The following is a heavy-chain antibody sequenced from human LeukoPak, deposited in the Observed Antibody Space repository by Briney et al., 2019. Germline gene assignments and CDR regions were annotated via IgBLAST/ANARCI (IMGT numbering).Heavy chain of an antibody. D-gene: IGHD6-13*01. CDR2: ISSSSSYI. CDR1: GFTFSSYS. Sequence: GGSLRLSCAASGFTFSSYSMNWVSQAPGKGLEWVSSISSSSSYIYYADSVKGRFTISRDNAKNSLYLQMNSLRAEDTAVYYCARAGGHIAAAGYYYFDYWGQGTLVTVSS. J-gene: IGHJ4*02. CDR3: ARAGGHIAAAGYYYFDY. V-gene: IGHV3-21*01.